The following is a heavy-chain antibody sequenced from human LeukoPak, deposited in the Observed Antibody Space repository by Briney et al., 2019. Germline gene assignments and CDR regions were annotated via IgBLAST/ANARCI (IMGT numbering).Heavy chain of an antibody. D-gene: IGHD3-22*01. CDR2: IYYSGST. CDR1: GGSISSYY. J-gene: IGHJ4*02. V-gene: IGHV4-59*01. Sequence: SETLSLTCTVSGGSISSYYWSWIRQPPGKGLEWIGYIYYSGSTNYNPSLKSRVTISVDTSKNQFSLKLSSVTAADTAVYYCARAREAYYYDSSGYYYLSYFDYWGQGTLATVSS. CDR3: ARAREAYYYDSSGYYYLSYFDY.